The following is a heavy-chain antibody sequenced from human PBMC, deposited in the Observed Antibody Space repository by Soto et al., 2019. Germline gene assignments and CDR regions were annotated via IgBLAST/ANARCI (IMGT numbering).Heavy chain of an antibody. V-gene: IGHV3-21*01. Sequence: EVQLVESGGGLVKPGGSLRLSCAASGFTFSSYSMNWVRQAPGKGLEWVSSISSSSSYIYYADSVKGRFTISRDNAKNSLYLQMNSLRAEDTAVYYCARDRPDARCSGGSCYHYYYYYGMDVWGQGTTVTVSS. CDR3: ARDRPDARCSGGSCYHYYYYYGMDV. J-gene: IGHJ6*02. CDR2: ISSSSSYI. CDR1: GFTFSSYS. D-gene: IGHD2-15*01.